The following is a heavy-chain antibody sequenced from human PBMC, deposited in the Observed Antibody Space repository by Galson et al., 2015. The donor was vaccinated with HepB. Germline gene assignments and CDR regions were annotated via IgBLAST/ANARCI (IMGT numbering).Heavy chain of an antibody. D-gene: IGHD4-23*01. Sequence: SVKVSCKVIGDSLNAVAIHWVRQTPTKGLEWVGGYDPEEGETVYAEEFQGRVIMTEDTTTDTAYIELSSLRSEDTALFYCATDTDGGSYSYGMDVWGQGTTVTVSS. CDR2: YDPEEGET. V-gene: IGHV1-24*01. CDR3: ATDTDGGSYSYGMDV. CDR1: GDSLNAVA. J-gene: IGHJ6*02.